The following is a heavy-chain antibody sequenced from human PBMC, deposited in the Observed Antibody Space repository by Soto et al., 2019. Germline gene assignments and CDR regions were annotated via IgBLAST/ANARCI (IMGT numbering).Heavy chain of an antibody. CDR1: GYIFINYY. V-gene: IGHV1-46*04. CDR2: FNPMSGST. J-gene: IGHJ4*02. CDR3: SRDLAAADY. Sequence: QVQLVQSGAEVKKPGASVKISCKTSGYIFINYYIHWVRQAPGQGLEWVALFNPMSGSTNYAQKLQGRVTVTSDTSTSTVDMELSSLISEDTAVYYGSRDLAAADYWGQGNLVTVSS. D-gene: IGHD6-13*01.